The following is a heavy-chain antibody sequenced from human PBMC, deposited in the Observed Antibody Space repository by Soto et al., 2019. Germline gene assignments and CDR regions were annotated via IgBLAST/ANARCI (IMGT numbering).Heavy chain of an antibody. CDR2: IRSKAYGGTT. Sequence: GGSLRLSCTASGFTFGDYAMSWFRQAPGKGLEWVGFIRSKAYGGTTEYAASVKGRFTISRDDSKSIAYLQMNSLKTEDTAVYYCTPYGDIQLWINFDYWGQGTLVTVSS. CDR1: GFTFGDYA. V-gene: IGHV3-49*03. CDR3: TPYGDIQLWINFDY. D-gene: IGHD5-18*01. J-gene: IGHJ4*02.